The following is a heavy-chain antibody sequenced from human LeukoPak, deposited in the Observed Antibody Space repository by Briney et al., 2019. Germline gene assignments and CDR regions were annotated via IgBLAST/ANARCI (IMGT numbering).Heavy chain of an antibody. V-gene: IGHV1-3*01. CDR2: INGDNGNT. CDR1: GYTFTTYA. J-gene: IGHJ5*02. Sequence: ASVKVSCKASGYTFTTYAMHWVRQAPGQRPEWMGWINGDNGNTKYSQELQGRVSITRDTSTYTGYLELRSLSSADTAVYFCARAPYDILTGYSLNWFDPWGQGTLVTVSS. CDR3: ARAPYDILTGYSLNWFDP. D-gene: IGHD3-9*01.